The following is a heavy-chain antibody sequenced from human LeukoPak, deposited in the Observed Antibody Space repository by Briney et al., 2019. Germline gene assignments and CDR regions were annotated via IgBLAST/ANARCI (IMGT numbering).Heavy chain of an antibody. Sequence: PGGSLRLSCAASGLIFSSYAMNWVRQAPGRGLEWVSGIFSDGTDTYYADSVKGHFTISRDNSKNTLYLQMNSLRAEDTAVYYCAKNAGGLLRSLHYWGQGTLVTVSS. CDR3: AKNAGGLLRSLHY. CDR1: GLIFSSYA. J-gene: IGHJ4*02. V-gene: IGHV3-23*03. D-gene: IGHD5/OR15-5a*01. CDR2: IFSDGTDT.